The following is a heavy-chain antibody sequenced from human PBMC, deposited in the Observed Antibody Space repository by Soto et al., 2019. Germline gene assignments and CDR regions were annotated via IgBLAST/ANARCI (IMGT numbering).Heavy chain of an antibody. Sequence: SVKVSCKASGGTFSSYAISWVRQAPGQGLEWMGGVIPIFGTANYAQKFQGRVTITADKSTSTAYMELSSLRSEDTAVYYCAVRLTFWSGRYNWFDPWGQGTLVTVSS. CDR2: VIPIFGTA. V-gene: IGHV1-69*06. CDR3: AVRLTFWSGRYNWFDP. J-gene: IGHJ5*02. CDR1: GGTFSSYA. D-gene: IGHD3-3*01.